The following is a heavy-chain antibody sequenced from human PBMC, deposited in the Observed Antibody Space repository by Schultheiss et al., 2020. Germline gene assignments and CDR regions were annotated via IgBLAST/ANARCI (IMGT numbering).Heavy chain of an antibody. J-gene: IGHJ6*02. CDR2: IYYSGST. V-gene: IGHV4-59*01. CDR3: ARDRNSPGNDYYYYGMDV. CDR1: GGSISSYY. Sequence: SETLSLTCTGSGGSISSYYWSWIRQAPGKGLEWLGYIYYSGSTYYNPSLKSRLTISADNSKNQFSLRLTSVTAADTAVYYCARDRNSPGNDYYYYGMDVWGQGTTVTVSS. D-gene: IGHD1-1*01.